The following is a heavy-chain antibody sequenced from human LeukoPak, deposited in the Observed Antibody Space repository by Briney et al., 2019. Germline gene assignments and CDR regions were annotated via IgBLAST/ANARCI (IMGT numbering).Heavy chain of an antibody. CDR2: INMYNGNT. CDR3: ARVVGNYVWGSYRPEGCFDS. J-gene: IGHJ4*02. Sequence: GASVKVSYKASGYTFTSYAISWVRQAPGQGPEWMGWINMYNGNTNYAQKLQGRVTMTTDTSTSTAYMELRSLRSDDTAVYYCARVVGNYVWGSYRPEGCFDSWGQGTLVTVSS. V-gene: IGHV1-18*01. CDR1: GYTFTSYA. D-gene: IGHD3-16*02.